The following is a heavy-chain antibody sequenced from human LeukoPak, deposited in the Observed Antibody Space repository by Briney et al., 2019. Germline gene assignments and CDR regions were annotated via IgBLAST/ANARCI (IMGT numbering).Heavy chain of an antibody. Sequence: SETLSLTCTVSGGSISSYYWSWIRQPPGKGLEWIGYIYYSGSTNYNPSLKSRVSISVDTSKNQYSLKLSSVSDADTAVYYCARGRGGGGSSNNWFDPWGKGTLVTVSS. J-gene: IGHJ5*02. D-gene: IGHD2-15*01. CDR2: IYYSGST. V-gene: IGHV4-59*01. CDR1: GGSISSYY. CDR3: ARGRGGGGSSNNWFDP.